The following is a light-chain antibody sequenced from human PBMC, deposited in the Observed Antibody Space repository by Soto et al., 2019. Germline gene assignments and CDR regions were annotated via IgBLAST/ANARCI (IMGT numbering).Light chain of an antibody. CDR3: QQYDNLPFS. V-gene: IGKV1-33*01. J-gene: IGKJ4*01. CDR2: EAS. Sequence: DIQMSQSPTSLSASVGDRVTITCQASQDISNYLNWYQHKPGKAPKLLIYEASKLETGVPSRFCGSGSGTAFTFTISSLQPEDIATYYCQQYDNLPFSFGGGTKVEI. CDR1: QDISNY.